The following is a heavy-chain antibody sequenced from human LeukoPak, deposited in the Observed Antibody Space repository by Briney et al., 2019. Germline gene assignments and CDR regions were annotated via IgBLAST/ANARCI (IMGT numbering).Heavy chain of an antibody. D-gene: IGHD2-15*01. V-gene: IGHV3-23*01. CDR1: GFTFNYYG. Sequence: GGSLRLSCAASGFTFNYYGLSWVRQAPGKGLEWVSSITNSGDSTYYADSVKGRFTISRDDSKNTVFLQMNSLRAEDTAVYYCAKGGYYFDYWSQGTLVTVSS. CDR3: AKGGYYFDY. J-gene: IGHJ4*02. CDR2: ITNSGDST.